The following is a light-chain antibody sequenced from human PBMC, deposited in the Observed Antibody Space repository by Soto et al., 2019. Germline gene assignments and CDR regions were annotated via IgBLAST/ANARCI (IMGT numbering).Light chain of an antibody. CDR3: CSYAGSYTPRYV. CDR1: SSDVGGYNY. J-gene: IGLJ1*01. Sequence: SALTQPRSVSGSPGQSVTISCTGTSSDVGGYNYVSWYQQHPGKAPKLMIYDVSKRPSGVPDRFSGSKSGNTASLTISGLQAEDEADYYCCSYAGSYTPRYVCGTGTKVTVL. V-gene: IGLV2-11*01. CDR2: DVS.